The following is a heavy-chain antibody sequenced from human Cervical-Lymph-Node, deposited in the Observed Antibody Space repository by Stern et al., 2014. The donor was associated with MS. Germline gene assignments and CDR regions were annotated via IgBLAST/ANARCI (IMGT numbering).Heavy chain of an antibody. CDR2: ISYDGTKK. J-gene: IGHJ4*02. V-gene: IGHV3-30*04. CDR1: GFTFDNYA. CDR3: TSLPLGNYDY. Sequence: VQLVESGGGVVQPGRSLRLSCAASGFTFDNYAMHWVRQPPGKGLEWVAIISYDGTKKYHADSVKGRFTIPRDSFRNKLYLQMNSLRAEDTAVYYCTSLPLGNYDYWGQGTLVTVSS.